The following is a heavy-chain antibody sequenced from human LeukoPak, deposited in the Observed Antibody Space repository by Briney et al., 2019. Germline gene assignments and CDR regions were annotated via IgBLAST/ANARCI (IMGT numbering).Heavy chain of an antibody. CDR2: IKEDGSEK. V-gene: IGHV3-7*01. Sequence: HPGGSLRLSCAASGFTFISYWMNWVRQAPGKGLEWVANIKEDGSEKYYVDSVKGRFTISRDNAKNSLYLQMNSLRAEDTAVYYCARVRRDYYYYMDGWSKGTTVTISS. J-gene: IGHJ6*03. CDR3: ARVRRDYYYYMDG. CDR1: GFTFISYW.